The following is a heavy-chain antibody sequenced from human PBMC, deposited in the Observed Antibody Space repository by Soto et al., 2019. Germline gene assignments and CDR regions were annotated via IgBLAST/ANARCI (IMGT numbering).Heavy chain of an antibody. J-gene: IGHJ6*03. V-gene: IGHV4-31*03. D-gene: IGHD3-3*01. Sequence: PSETLSLTCTVSGGTISSGGYYWSWIRQHPGKGMEWIGYIYYSGSTYYNPSLKSRVTISVDTSKNQFSLKLSSVTAADTAMYYCARDSIFGVVRHMDVWGKGTTVTVSS. CDR2: IYYSGST. CDR3: ARDSIFGVVRHMDV. CDR1: GGTISSGGYY.